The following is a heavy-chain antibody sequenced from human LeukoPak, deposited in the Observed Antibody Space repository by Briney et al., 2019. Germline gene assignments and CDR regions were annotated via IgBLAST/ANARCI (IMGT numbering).Heavy chain of an antibody. J-gene: IGHJ4*02. Sequence: PGGSLRLSCAASGFTFSGYWMSWVRQAPGKGLERVSGISVSGGSTEYADSVKGRFTISRDNSKNTLYLQMNSLRAEDTAVYYCVYYAYVWGSYPGDSWGQGTLVTVSS. CDR2: ISVSGGST. CDR1: GFTFSGYW. CDR3: VYYAYVWGSYPGDS. V-gene: IGHV3-23*01. D-gene: IGHD3-16*02.